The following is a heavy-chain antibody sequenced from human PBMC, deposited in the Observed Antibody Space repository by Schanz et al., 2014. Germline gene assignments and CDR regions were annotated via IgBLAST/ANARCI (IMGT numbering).Heavy chain of an antibody. Sequence: ESGGGLVKPGGSLRLSCGASGFTFSDYSMNWVRQAPGKGLEWVSSISDSSSYIYYADSVKGRFTISRDNAKNSLYLQMSSLRAEDTAVYYCARDRVQYSSGWYSDSWGQGTLVTVSS. V-gene: IGHV3-21*01. CDR2: ISDSSSYI. J-gene: IGHJ4*02. CDR1: GFTFSDYS. CDR3: ARDRVQYSSGWYSDS. D-gene: IGHD6-19*01.